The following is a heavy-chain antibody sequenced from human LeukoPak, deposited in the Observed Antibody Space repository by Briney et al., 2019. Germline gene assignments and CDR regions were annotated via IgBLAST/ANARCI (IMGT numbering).Heavy chain of an antibody. D-gene: IGHD6-19*01. CDR1: GFTFSDYY. J-gene: IGHJ4*02. CDR3: ARDRLFSSG. CDR2: ISCSGSTL. Sequence: GGSLRLSCAASGFTFSDYYMSWIRQAPGKGLEGVSYISCSGSTLYYADSVKGRFTIYSVIAKNSLYLQMNSLRAEDTAVYYWARDRLFSSGWGQGTLVTVSS. V-gene: IGHV3-11*04.